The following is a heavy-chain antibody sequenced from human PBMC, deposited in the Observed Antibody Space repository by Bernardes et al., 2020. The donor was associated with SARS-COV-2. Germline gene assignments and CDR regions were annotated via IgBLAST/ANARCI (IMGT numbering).Heavy chain of an antibody. D-gene: IGHD5-18*01. CDR3: ARGYGAYGGGAY. V-gene: IGHV4-61*02. Sequence: SETLSLTCTVSGASISSSIYYWNWIRQPAGKGLEWIGRIYASGSTSYNPSLKSRVTISVDTSKNQFSLKLGTVTAADTAVYYYARGYGAYGGGAYWGQGTLVTVSS. CDR2: IYASGST. CDR1: GASISSSIYY. J-gene: IGHJ4*02.